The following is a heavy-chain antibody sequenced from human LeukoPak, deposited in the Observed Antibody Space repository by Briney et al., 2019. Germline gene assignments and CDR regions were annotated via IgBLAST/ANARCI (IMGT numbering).Heavy chain of an antibody. V-gene: IGHV3-48*01. Sequence: QPGGSLRLSCAASGFTFSSYSMNWVRQAAGKGLEWVSYITGSSSTINYADSVKGRFTISRDKAKNSLYLQMNSLRAEDTAVYFCAREEHYRRYFALWGRGTLVTVSS. CDR1: GFTFSSYS. CDR2: ITGSSSTI. D-gene: IGHD3-16*02. CDR3: AREEHYRRYFAL. J-gene: IGHJ2*01.